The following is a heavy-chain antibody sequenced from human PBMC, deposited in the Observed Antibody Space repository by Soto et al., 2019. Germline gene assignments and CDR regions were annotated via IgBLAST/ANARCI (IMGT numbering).Heavy chain of an antibody. CDR3: ARDMNYDFWSGYPDYYYYGMDV. Sequence: LRLSCAASGFTFSSYGMHWVRQAPGKGLEWVAVIWYDGSNKYYADSVKGQFTISRDNSKNTLYLQMNSLRAEDTAVYYCARDMNYDFWSGYPDYYYYGMDVWGQGTTVTVSS. V-gene: IGHV3-33*01. CDR2: IWYDGSNK. J-gene: IGHJ6*02. CDR1: GFTFSSYG. D-gene: IGHD3-3*01.